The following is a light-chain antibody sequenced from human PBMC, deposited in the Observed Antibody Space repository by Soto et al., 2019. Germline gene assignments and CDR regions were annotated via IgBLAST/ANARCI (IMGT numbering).Light chain of an antibody. CDR1: SGSIANNY. J-gene: IGLJ3*02. V-gene: IGLV6-57*04. CDR2: ENN. CDR3: SSYAGSNNLV. Sequence: NFMLTQPHSVSESPGKTLSISCTRSSGSIANNYVQWYQQRPGSAPTTVIYENNQRLSGVPDRFSGSTDGSSNSASLTISGLQTEDEADYYCSSYAGSNNLVFGGGTKVTVL.